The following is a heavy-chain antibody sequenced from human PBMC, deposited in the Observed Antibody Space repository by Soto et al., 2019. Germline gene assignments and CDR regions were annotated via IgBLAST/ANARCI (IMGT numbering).Heavy chain of an antibody. CDR2: IWYDGSNK. V-gene: IGHV3-33*01. J-gene: IGHJ6*03. Sequence: GGSLRLSCAASGFTFSSYGMHWVRQAPGKGLEWVAVIWYDGSNKYYADSVKGRFTISRDNSKNTLYLQMNSLRAEDTAVYYCARGERGLLFDYYYYYMDVWGKGTTVTVSS. CDR3: ARGERGLLFDYYYYYMDV. D-gene: IGHD2-21*01. CDR1: GFTFSSYG.